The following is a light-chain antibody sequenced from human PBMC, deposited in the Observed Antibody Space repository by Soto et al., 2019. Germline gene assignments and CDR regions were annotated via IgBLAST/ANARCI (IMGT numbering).Light chain of an antibody. CDR3: QQYNSYST. Sequence: DIQMTQSPSTLSASLGDRVTITCRASQGIGKWLAWYQQKPGKAPSLLTFDASILEGGVPSWFSGSGSGTEFTLTISSLQPDDFATYYCQQYNSYSTFGGGTKVEIK. CDR2: DAS. V-gene: IGKV1-5*01. J-gene: IGKJ4*01. CDR1: QGIGKW.